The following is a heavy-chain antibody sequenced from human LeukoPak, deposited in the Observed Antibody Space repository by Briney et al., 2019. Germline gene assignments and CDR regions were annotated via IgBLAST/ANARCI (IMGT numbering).Heavy chain of an antibody. CDR2: IYSGGST. J-gene: IGHJ3*02. D-gene: IGHD3-10*01. CDR3: ASGSYYNDAFDI. V-gene: IGHV3-66*01. Sequence: GGSLRLSCAAFGFTVSSNYMSWVRQAPGKGLEWVSVIYSGGSTYYADSVKGRFIISRDNSKNTLYLQMNSVRAEDTAVYYCASGSYYNDAFDIWGQGTMVTVSS. CDR1: GFTVSSNY.